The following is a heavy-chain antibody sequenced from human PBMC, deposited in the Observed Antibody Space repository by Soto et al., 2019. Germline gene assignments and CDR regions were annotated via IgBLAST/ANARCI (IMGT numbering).Heavy chain of an antibody. V-gene: IGHV3-30*18. J-gene: IGHJ4*02. CDR2: ISYDGRNK. Sequence: PGGSLRLSCAASGFTFSNFGMHWVRQAPGKGLEWVAVISYDGRNKYYADSVKGRFTISRDNSKNTLYLQMNSLRAEDTAVYYCAKSGGYNYGYQETDYWGQGTLVTVSS. D-gene: IGHD5-18*01. CDR3: AKSGGYNYGYQETDY. CDR1: GFTFSNFG.